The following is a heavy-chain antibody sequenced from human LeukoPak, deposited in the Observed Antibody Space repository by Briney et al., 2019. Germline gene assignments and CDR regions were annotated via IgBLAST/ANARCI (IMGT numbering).Heavy chain of an antibody. D-gene: IGHD3-22*01. CDR2: ISAYKVNT. J-gene: IGHJ6*03. CDR3: ARGPGGRRGYYPLEDSYYYYYGDG. CDR1: GYTFTRSG. V-gene: IGHV1-18*01. Sequence: ASVKVSRKASGYTFTRSGISLVGQAPAQPLEWMGWISAYKVNTNHAQKPHPRVTMTTDTSTSTAYMELRSLRSDDTAVYYCARGPGGRRGYYPLEDSYYYYYGDGWGKGTTVSVCS.